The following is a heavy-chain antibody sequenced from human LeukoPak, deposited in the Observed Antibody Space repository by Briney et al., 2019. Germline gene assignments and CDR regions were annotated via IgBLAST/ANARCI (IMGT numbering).Heavy chain of an antibody. CDR2: TDSGSNNI. V-gene: IGHV3-48*04. CDR1: GFTFSTYS. CDR3: TRDFWTDY. J-gene: IGHJ4*02. Sequence: GGSLRLSCAASGFTFSTYSMNWVRQAPGKGLEWVSDTDSGSNNIHYADSVKGRFTISRDNARNFLYLQLSSLRAEDTAVYYCTRDFWTDYWGQGTLVTVSS. D-gene: IGHD3/OR15-3a*01.